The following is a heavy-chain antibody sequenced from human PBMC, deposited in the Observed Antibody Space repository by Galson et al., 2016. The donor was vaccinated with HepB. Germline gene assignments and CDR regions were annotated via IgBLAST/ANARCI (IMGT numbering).Heavy chain of an antibody. CDR3: TRADPYFYYGLDV. CDR2: IYTTGTP. CDR1: GDSISSDGYY. Sequence: TLSLTCTVSGDSISSDGYYWSWIRQPAGKGLEWLGRIYTTGTPSYNPPLKSRIAVSLDTSKNQFSLKLPSVTAADTAVYFCTRADPYFYYGLDVWGKGTTVTVSS. V-gene: IGHV4-61*02. J-gene: IGHJ6*04.